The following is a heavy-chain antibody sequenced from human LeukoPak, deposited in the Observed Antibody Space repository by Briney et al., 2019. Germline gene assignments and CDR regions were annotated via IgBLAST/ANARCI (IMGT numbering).Heavy chain of an antibody. Sequence: SETLSLTCTVSGGSISSGGYYWSWIRQPPGKGLEWIGYIYHSRSTYYNPSLKSRVTISVDRSKNQFSLKLSSVTAADTAVYYCAGRTITGTFDYWGQGTLVTVSS. CDR3: AGRTITGTFDY. CDR1: GGSISSGGYY. CDR2: IYHSRST. V-gene: IGHV4-30-2*01. D-gene: IGHD1-20*01. J-gene: IGHJ4*02.